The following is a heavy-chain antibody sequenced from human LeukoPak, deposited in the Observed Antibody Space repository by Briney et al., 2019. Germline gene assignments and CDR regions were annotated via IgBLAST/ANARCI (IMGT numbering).Heavy chain of an antibody. V-gene: IGHV4-61*08. CDR1: GFSLRTSGVG. CDR2: IYYSGST. CDR3: ARVARDGYSYGDNWFDP. J-gene: IGHJ5*02. Sequence: SGPTLVNPTQTLTLTCAFSGFSLRTSGVGVGWIRQPPGKGLEWIGYIYYSGSTNYNPSLKSRVTISVDTSKNQFSLKLSSVTAADTAVYYCARVARDGYSYGDNWFDPWGQGTLVTVSS. D-gene: IGHD5-18*01.